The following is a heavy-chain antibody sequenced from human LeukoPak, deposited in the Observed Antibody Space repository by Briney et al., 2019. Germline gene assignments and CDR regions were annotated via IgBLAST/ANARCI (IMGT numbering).Heavy chain of an antibody. CDR1: GGTFSSYA. Sequence: SVKVSCKASGGTFSSYAISWVRQAPGQGLEWMGGIMPLFGTANYAQEFQGRVTFTTDESASTAYMEVSSLRSEDTAVYYCASGSLGDGYGVGDYYQYMDVWGKGTTVTVSS. D-gene: IGHD5-24*01. V-gene: IGHV1-69*05. CDR3: ASGSLGDGYGVGDYYQYMDV. J-gene: IGHJ6*03. CDR2: IMPLFGTA.